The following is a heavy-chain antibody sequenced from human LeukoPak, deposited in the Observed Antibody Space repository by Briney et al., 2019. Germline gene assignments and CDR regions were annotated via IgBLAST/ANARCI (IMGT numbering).Heavy chain of an antibody. CDR3: ASSRGPSSSWSFDS. CDR2: IYYTGST. D-gene: IGHD6-13*01. Sequence: SETLSLTCTVSGGSISSSSYYWGWIRQSPGKGLQWIGYIYYTGSTDYNFSLKSRVTISLDTSENQFSLRLNSVTAADSAVYFCASSRGPSSSWSFDSWGQGILVTVSS. V-gene: IGHV4-61*05. J-gene: IGHJ4*02. CDR1: GGSISSSSYY.